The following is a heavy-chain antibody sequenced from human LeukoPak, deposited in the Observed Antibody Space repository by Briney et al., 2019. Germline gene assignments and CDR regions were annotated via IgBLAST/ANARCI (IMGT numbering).Heavy chain of an antibody. CDR1: GYSISSGYY. V-gene: IGHV4-38-2*02. D-gene: IGHD6-19*01. J-gene: IGHJ4*02. CDR3: ARETVADLYYFDY. Sequence: SETLSLTCTVSGYSISSGYYWGWIRQPPGKGLEWIGSIYHSGSTYYNPSLKSRVTISVDTSKNQFSLKLSSVTAADTAVYYCARETVADLYYFDYWGQGTLVTVSS. CDR2: IYHSGST.